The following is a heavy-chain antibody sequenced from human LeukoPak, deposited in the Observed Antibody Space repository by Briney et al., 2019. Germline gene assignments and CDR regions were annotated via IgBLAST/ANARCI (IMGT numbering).Heavy chain of an antibody. Sequence: GGSLRLSCAASGFTFSSYGMHWVRQAPGKGLEWVAVISYDGSNKYYADSVKGRFTISRDNSKNTLYLQMNSLRAEDTAVYYCAKGGLRYFDWFPFDYWGQGTLVTVSS. J-gene: IGHJ4*02. CDR3: AKGGLRYFDWFPFDY. CDR1: GFTFSSYG. V-gene: IGHV3-30*18. CDR2: ISYDGSNK. D-gene: IGHD3-9*01.